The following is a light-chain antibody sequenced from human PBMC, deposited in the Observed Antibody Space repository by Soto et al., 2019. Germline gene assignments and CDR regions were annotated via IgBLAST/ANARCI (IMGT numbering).Light chain of an antibody. Sequence: EIVLTQSPATLSLSPGERATLSCRASQSVSSYLAWYQQKPDQAPRLLIYDASNRATGIPARFSGGGSGTDFTLTISSLEPDDFAVYYCQQRFNWPRFTFGQGTKLEIK. CDR3: QQRFNWPRFT. J-gene: IGKJ2*01. CDR2: DAS. V-gene: IGKV3-11*01. CDR1: QSVSSY.